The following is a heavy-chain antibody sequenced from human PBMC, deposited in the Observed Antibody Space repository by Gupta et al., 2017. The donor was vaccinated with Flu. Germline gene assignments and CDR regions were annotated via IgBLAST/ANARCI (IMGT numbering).Heavy chain of an antibody. Sequence: QAPGRGLEWVSSITSGSSYIYYTDSVRGRFTISRDNAKNSLFLQMDSLRAEDTAVYYCARDSGLFSDSSGFSHWGQGTPVTVSS. CDR3: ARDSGLFSDSSGFSH. V-gene: IGHV3-21*01. CDR2: ITSGSSYI. D-gene: IGHD3-22*01. J-gene: IGHJ4*02.